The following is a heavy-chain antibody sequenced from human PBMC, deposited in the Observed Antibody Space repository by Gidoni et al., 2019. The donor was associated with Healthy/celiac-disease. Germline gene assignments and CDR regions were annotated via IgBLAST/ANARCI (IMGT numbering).Heavy chain of an antibody. D-gene: IGHD6-6*01. CDR3: AREGARTSSSYYYYYYGMDV. J-gene: IGHJ6*01. CDR1: RFTVSIYN. V-gene: IGHV3-48*03. CDR2: ISRSGSTT. Sequence: VQLVESGGGLVQPGGSLRLSCAASRFTVSIYNMTWVRQATGKGREWVSYISRSGSTTYYADYVKGRFTISRDNAKNSLYLQMNSLRAEDTAVYYCAREGARTSSSYYYYYYGMDVWGQGTTVTVSS.